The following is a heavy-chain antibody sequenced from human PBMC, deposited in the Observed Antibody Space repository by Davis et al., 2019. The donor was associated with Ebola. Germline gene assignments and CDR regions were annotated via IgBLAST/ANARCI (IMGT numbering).Heavy chain of an antibody. CDR3: ARRGNSGTLRF. CDR1: GGSFRYFY. J-gene: IGHJ4*02. CDR2: INHSGST. V-gene: IGHV4-34*01. D-gene: IGHD4-23*01. Sequence: MPSETLSPTPPVYGGSFRYFYWSWNRQPPGKGLGWNGEINHSGSTNYNPSLKSRVTISVDTSKNQFSLKLSSVTAADTAVYYCARRGNSGTLRFWGQGTLVTVSS.